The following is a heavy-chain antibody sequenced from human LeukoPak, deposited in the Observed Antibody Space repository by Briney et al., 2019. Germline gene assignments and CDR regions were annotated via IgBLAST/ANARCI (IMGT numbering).Heavy chain of an antibody. J-gene: IGHJ4*02. CDR1: GVSISSYY. Sequence: SETLSLTCTVSGVSISSYYWSWIRQPAGKGLEWIGRIYTSGSTNYNASLKSRVSMSVDTSKNQFSLKLSSVTAADTAVFYCAREKSGSYREFDYWGQGTLVTVSS. D-gene: IGHD1-26*01. V-gene: IGHV4-4*07. CDR3: AREKSGSYREFDY. CDR2: IYTSGST.